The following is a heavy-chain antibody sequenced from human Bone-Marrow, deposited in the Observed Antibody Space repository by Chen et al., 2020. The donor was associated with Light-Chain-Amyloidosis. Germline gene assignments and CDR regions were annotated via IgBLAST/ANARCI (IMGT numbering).Heavy chain of an antibody. CDR2: ISHSGST. CDR1: GGSISDFH. CDR3: AIGVRGQLVRGRFDY. J-gene: IGHJ4*02. D-gene: IGHD6-13*01. Sequence: QVHLQQWGAGLLKPSETLYLTCAVYGGSISDFHWSWIRQPPGTGLEWIGEISHSGSTNYNPSLKSRVTISVDTSKNQFSLKLNSVTAADTAVYYCAIGVRGQLVRGRFDYWGQGTLVTVSS. V-gene: IGHV4-34*01.